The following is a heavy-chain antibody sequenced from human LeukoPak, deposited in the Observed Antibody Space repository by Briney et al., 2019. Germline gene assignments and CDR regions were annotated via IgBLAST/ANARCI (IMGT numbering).Heavy chain of an antibody. CDR1: GFTFSSCG. Sequence: GGSLRLSCAASGFTFSSCGMHWVRQAPGKGLEWVAFIRYDGSNKYYADSVKGRFTISRDNSKNTLYLQMNSLRAEDTSVYYCAKDKDYGDYVFDYWGQGTLVTVPS. CDR2: IRYDGSNK. J-gene: IGHJ4*02. CDR3: AKDKDYGDYVFDY. D-gene: IGHD4-17*01. V-gene: IGHV3-30*02.